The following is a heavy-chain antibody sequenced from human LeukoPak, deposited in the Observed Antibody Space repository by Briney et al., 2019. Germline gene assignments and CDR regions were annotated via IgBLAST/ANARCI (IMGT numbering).Heavy chain of an antibody. Sequence: RASVKVSCKASGYTFTGYYMHWVRQAPGQGLEWMGWINPNSGGTNYAQKFQGRVTMTRDTSISTAYMELSRLRSDDTAVYYCARVGYYYDSEGDYWGQGTLVTVSS. CDR3: ARVGYYYDSEGDY. D-gene: IGHD3-22*01. V-gene: IGHV1-2*02. CDR1: GYTFTGYY. CDR2: INPNSGGT. J-gene: IGHJ4*02.